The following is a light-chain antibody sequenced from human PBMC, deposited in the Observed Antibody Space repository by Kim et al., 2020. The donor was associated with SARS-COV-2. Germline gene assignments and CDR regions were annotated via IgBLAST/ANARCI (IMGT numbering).Light chain of an antibody. CDR2: DVS. J-gene: IGLJ2*01. CDR3: SSYTSSSTLS. CDR1: SSDVGRYNY. Sequence: QSITISCTGTSSDVGRYNYVSWYQQHPGKAPKLMIYDVSNRPSGVSNRFSGSKSGNTASLTISGLQAEDEADYYCSSYTSSSTLSFGGGTQLTVL. V-gene: IGLV2-14*03.